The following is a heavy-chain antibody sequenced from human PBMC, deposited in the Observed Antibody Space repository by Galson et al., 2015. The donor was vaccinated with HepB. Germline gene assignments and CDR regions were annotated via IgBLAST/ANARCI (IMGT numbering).Heavy chain of an antibody. Sequence: SVKVSCKASGGTFSSYAISWVRQAPGQGLEWMGGIIPIFGTANYAQKFQGRVTITADESTSTAYMELSSLRSEDTAVYYCARDDNSNTDNWFDPWGQGTLVTVSS. CDR3: ARDDNSNTDNWFDP. V-gene: IGHV1-69*13. CDR1: GGTFSSYA. D-gene: IGHD4-11*01. J-gene: IGHJ5*02. CDR2: IIPIFGTA.